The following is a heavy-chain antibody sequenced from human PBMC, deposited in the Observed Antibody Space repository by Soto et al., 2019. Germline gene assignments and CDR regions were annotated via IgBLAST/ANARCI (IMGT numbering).Heavy chain of an antibody. CDR1: GGTFSSYT. D-gene: IGHD2-15*01. Sequence: QVQLVQSGAEVKKPGSSVKVSCKASGGTFSSYTISWVRQAPGQGLEWMGRIIPILGIANYAQKFQGRVTITADKSTSTAYMELSSLRSEDTAVYYCARGRGKDCSGGSCYSSSSWSWGQGTLVTVSS. CDR2: IIPILGIA. CDR3: ARGRGKDCSGGSCYSSSSWS. V-gene: IGHV1-69*02. J-gene: IGHJ4*02.